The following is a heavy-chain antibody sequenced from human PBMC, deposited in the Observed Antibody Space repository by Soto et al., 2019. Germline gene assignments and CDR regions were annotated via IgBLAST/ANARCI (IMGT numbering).Heavy chain of an antibody. J-gene: IGHJ4*02. CDR1: GGSISSGGYY. V-gene: IGHV4-31*03. Sequence: SETLSLTCTVSGGSISSGGYYWSWIRQHPGKGLEWIGYIYYSGTTNYNPSLKSRVTMSVDTSKNQLSLKLTSVTAADTAVYYCARVGDSGYYWYFDYWGQGALVTVSS. D-gene: IGHD3-22*01. CDR2: IYYSGTT. CDR3: ARVGDSGYYWYFDY.